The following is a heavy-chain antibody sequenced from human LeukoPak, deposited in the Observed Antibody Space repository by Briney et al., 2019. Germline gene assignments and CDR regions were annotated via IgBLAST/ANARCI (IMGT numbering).Heavy chain of an antibody. V-gene: IGHV3-20*04. D-gene: IGHD2-2*01. CDR2: INWNGGST. CDR3: ARDRSDIVVVPAAVCFDY. CDR1: GFTFDDYG. J-gene: IGHJ4*02. Sequence: PGGSLRLSCAASGFTFDDYGMSWVRQAPGKGLEWVSGINWNGGSTGYADSVKGRFTISRDNAKNSLYLQMNSLRAEDTALYYCARDRSDIVVVPAAVCFDYWGQGTLVTVSS.